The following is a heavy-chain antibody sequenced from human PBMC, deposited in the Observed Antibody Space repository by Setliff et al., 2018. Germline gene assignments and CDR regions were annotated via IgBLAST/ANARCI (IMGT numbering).Heavy chain of an antibody. V-gene: IGHV4-34*01. Sequence: PSETLSLTCAVHGGSFSGYYWSWIRQPPGKGLEWIGEINHSGSTNYNPSLKSRVTISVDTSKNQFSLKLSSVTAADTAVYYCARQWEWLVDYWGQGTLVTVS. CDR2: INHSGST. D-gene: IGHD6-19*01. CDR1: GGSFSGYY. J-gene: IGHJ4*02. CDR3: ARQWEWLVDY.